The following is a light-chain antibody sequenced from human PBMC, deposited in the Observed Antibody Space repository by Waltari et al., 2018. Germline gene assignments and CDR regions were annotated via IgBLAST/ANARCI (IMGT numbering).Light chain of an antibody. CDR3: LQYKNYPLT. J-gene: IGKJ4*01. CDR1: QGIRNS. V-gene: IGKV1-16*02. Sequence: DIQMTQSPSSLSASVGDRVTITCQASQGIRNSLAWVQQKPGEAPKSLIYAASSLHSGVPSKFSGSGSETDFTLTISSLQPEDFATYYCLQYKNYPLTFGGGTKVEIK. CDR2: AAS.